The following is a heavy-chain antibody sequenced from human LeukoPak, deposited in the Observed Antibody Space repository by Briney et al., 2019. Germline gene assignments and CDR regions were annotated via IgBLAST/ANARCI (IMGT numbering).Heavy chain of an antibody. D-gene: IGHD5-18*01. CDR2: ISSFSGTI. J-gene: IGHJ4*02. CDR3: AKEASRGSSFAYTPIEKPYYLDY. V-gene: IGHV3-48*01. CDR1: GITFSSYS. Sequence: GGSLRLSCVASGITFSSYSMNWGRQAPGKGLEWVSYISSFSGTINYADSVKGRFTISRDNAKNSLYLQMNSLRAEDTAVYYCAKEASRGSSFAYTPIEKPYYLDYWGQGTLVTVSS.